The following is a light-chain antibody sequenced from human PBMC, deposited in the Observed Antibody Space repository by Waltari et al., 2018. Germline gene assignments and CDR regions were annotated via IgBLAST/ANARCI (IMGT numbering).Light chain of an antibody. CDR3: QQYNNWLAD. CDR2: GAS. V-gene: IGKV3-15*01. CDR1: QSVSFN. J-gene: IGKJ5*01. Sequence: EIVMTQSPATLSVSPGEGATLSCRASQSVSFNLAWYQQKPGQAPRLLIYGASTRATRIPDRFSGSGSGTEFTLTISSLQSEDFAVYYCQQYNNWLADFGQGTRLEIK.